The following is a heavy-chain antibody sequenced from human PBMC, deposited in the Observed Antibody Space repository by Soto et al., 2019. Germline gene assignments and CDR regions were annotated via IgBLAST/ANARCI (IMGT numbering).Heavy chain of an antibody. CDR3: ARIPYYDILTGYYKVNPYGMDV. D-gene: IGHD3-9*01. J-gene: IGHJ6*02. Sequence: PGGSLRLSCVASGFTFSSYGMHWVRQAPGKGLEWVAVMSYDGSNKYYADSVKGRFTISRDNSKNTLSLQMNSLRPEDTAVYYCARIPYYDILTGYYKVNPYGMDVWGQGTTVTVSS. V-gene: IGHV3-30*03. CDR1: GFTFSSYG. CDR2: MSYDGSNK.